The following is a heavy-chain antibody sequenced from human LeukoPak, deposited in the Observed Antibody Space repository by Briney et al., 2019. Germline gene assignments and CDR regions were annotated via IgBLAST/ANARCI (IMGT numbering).Heavy chain of an antibody. J-gene: IGHJ6*02. CDR1: GGTFSSYA. D-gene: IGHD2-2*01. V-gene: IGHV1-69*04. Sequence: SVKVSCKASGGTFSSYAISWVRQAPGQGLEWMGRIIPILGIANYAQKFQGRVTITADKSTSTAYMELSSLRSEDTAVYYCARYEYQLHNYYYYGMDVWGQGTTVTVSS. CDR3: ARYEYQLHNYYYYGMDV. CDR2: IIPILGIA.